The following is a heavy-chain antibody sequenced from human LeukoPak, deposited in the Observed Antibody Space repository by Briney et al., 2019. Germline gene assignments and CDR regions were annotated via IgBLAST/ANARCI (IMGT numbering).Heavy chain of an antibody. V-gene: IGHV3-30*04. CDR2: ISDDGSNK. CDR3: AREHIASTGTDWWDP. Sequence: GGSLRLSCAAPGFTFSSYAIHWVRQAPGQGLEWVAVISDDGSNKYYADSVKGRFTISRDNSKNTLYLQMNSLRGEDTAVYYCAREHIASTGTDWWDPWGQGTLVTVSS. CDR1: GFTFSSYA. J-gene: IGHJ5*02. D-gene: IGHD6-13*01.